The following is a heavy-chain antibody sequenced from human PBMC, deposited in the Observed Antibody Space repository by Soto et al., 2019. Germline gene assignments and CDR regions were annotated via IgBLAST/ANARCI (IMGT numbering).Heavy chain of an antibody. CDR3: ASIAVAGSEGRGYFDY. J-gene: IGHJ4*02. V-gene: IGHV3-30-3*01. CDR1: GFTFSSYA. D-gene: IGHD6-19*01. Sequence: QVQLVESGGGVVQPGRSLRLSCAASGFTFSSYAMHWVRQAPGKGLEWVSFISYDGYNKYYADSVKGRFTISRDNSKNTLYLQMNSLRPEDTAVYYCASIAVAGSEGRGYFDYWGQGTLVIVSS. CDR2: ISYDGYNK.